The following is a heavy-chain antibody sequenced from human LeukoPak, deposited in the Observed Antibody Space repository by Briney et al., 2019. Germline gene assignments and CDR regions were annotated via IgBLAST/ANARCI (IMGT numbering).Heavy chain of an antibody. Sequence: GGSLRLSCGASGFTFTSHWMSWVRQAPGKGLEWVANIKQDGNEKYYVESVKGRFIISRDNAKNSLYLQMNSLRAEDTAVYYCARGFYDGVNWFDPWGQGTLVTVSS. CDR2: IKQDGNEK. V-gene: IGHV3-7*01. CDR1: GFTFTSHW. D-gene: IGHD5/OR15-5a*01. J-gene: IGHJ5*02. CDR3: ARGFYDGVNWFDP.